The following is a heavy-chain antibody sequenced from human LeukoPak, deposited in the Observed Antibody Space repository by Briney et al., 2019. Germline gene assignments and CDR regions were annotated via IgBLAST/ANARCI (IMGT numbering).Heavy chain of an antibody. CDR1: GGSISSYY. CDR3: ARGESSPPSYYYNYMDI. D-gene: IGHD6-13*01. CDR2: IYYSGST. J-gene: IGHJ6*03. Sequence: SSETLSLTCTVSGGSISSYYWSWIRQPPGKGLEWIGYIYYSGSTNYNPSLKSRVTISVDTSKNQFSLKLNSVTAADTAVYYCARGESSPPSYYYNYMDIWGKRNTVSVSS. V-gene: IGHV4-59*01.